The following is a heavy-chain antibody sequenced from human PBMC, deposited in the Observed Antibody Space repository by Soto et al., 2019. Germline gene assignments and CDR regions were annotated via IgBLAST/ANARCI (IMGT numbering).Heavy chain of an antibody. CDR3: ARGPLVTAADHQ. D-gene: IGHD6-13*01. CDR1: GFTFSSYW. J-gene: IGHJ4*02. Sequence: EVQLVESGGGLVQPGGSLRLSCAASGFTFSSYWMSWVRQAPGKWLEWVAKIKEDGSEKYYVDSMKGRFTISRDNAKNSLYLPMNSLRAEDTAVYYCARGPLVTAADHQWGQGTLVTVSS. V-gene: IGHV3-7*03. CDR2: IKEDGSEK.